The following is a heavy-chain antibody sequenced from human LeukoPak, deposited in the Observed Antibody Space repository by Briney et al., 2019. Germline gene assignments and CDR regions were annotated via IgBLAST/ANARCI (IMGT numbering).Heavy chain of an antibody. D-gene: IGHD6-6*01. CDR1: GYTFTGYY. CDR2: INPNSGGT. Sequence: ASVKVSCKASGYTFTGYYMHWVRQAPGQGLEWMGWINPNSGGTNYAQKFQGRVTMTRDTSISTAYMELCRLRSDDTAVYYCAREKGSSSGWLGYYYGMDVWGQGTTVTVSS. J-gene: IGHJ6*02. V-gene: IGHV1-2*02. CDR3: AREKGSSSGWLGYYYGMDV.